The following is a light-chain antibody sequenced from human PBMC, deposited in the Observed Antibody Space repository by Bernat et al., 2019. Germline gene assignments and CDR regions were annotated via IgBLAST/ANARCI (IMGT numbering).Light chain of an antibody. Sequence: SYELTQPPSVSVSPGQTASITCSGDKLGDKYACWYQQKPGQSPLLVIYQDSKRHSGIPERFTGSNSWNTATLTISGTQAMYEADYYCQAWDSSTVVFGGGTKLTVL. V-gene: IGLV3-1*01. CDR1: KLGDKY. CDR3: QAWDSSTVV. CDR2: QDS. J-gene: IGLJ2*01.